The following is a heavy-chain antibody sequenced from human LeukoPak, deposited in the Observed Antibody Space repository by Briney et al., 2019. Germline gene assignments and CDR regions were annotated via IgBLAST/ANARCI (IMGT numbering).Heavy chain of an antibody. CDR2: INWNGDST. D-gene: IGHD2-15*01. CDR1: GFTFDDYG. V-gene: IGHV3-20*04. Sequence: GGSLRLSCAASGFTFDDYGMSWVRQAPGKGLEWVSAINWNGDSTGYADSVKGRFTISRDNAKSSLHLQMSSLRAEDTALYYCARVGWSTESYYFDYWGQGTLVTVSS. CDR3: ARVGWSTESYYFDY. J-gene: IGHJ4*02.